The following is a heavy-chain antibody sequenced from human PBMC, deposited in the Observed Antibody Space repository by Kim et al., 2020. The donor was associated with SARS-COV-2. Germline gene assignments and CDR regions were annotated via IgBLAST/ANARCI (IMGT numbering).Heavy chain of an antibody. V-gene: IGHV3-21*01. Sequence: SMKSRITVSRRTAERLLYLQMNSLRAEDTAVYYCAREGGGLGSKLDSFDYWGQGTLVTVSS. D-gene: IGHD3-16*01. CDR3: AREGGGLGSKLDSFDY. J-gene: IGHJ4*01.